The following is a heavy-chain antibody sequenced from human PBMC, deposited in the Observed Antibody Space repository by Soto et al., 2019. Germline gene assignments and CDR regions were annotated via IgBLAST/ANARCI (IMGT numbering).Heavy chain of an antibody. V-gene: IGHV4-34*01. D-gene: IGHD3-22*01. CDR2: INHSGST. CDR3: ARQASGYYYGWFDP. J-gene: IGHJ5*02. Sequence: PSETLSLTCAVYGGSFSGYYWTWIRQPPGTGLEWIGEINHSGSTNYNPSLKSRVTMSVDTSNNQFSLKLSSVTAADTAVYYCARQASGYYYGWFDPWGQGTLVT. CDR1: GGSFSGYY.